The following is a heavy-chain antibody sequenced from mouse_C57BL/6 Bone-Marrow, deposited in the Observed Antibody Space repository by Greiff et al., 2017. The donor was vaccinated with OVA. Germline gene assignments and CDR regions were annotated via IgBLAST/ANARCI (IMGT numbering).Heavy chain of an antibody. D-gene: IGHD2-4*01. Sequence: VQLQESGAELVKPGASVKISCKASGYAFSSYCMNWVKQRPGKGLEWIGQIYPGDGDTNYNGKFKGKATLTADKSSSTAYMQLSSLTSEDSAVYFCASRITTEYWYFDVWGTGTTVTVSS. CDR1: GYAFSSYC. V-gene: IGHV1-80*01. CDR3: ASRITTEYWYFDV. J-gene: IGHJ1*03. CDR2: IYPGDGDT.